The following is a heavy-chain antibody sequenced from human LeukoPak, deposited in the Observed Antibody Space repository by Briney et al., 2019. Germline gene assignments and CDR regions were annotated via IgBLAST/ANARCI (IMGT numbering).Heavy chain of an antibody. D-gene: IGHD6-19*01. CDR1: GGSFSSYY. V-gene: IGHV4-59*01. CDR3: ARAHSSGWPHMFDP. CDR2: IYYSGST. J-gene: IGHJ5*02. Sequence: SETLSLTCTVSGGSFSSYYWNWIRQPPGKGLEWMGYIYYSGSTNYNPSLKSRVTISIDTSKNQFSLKVSSVTAADTAVYYCARAHSSGWPHMFDPWGQGTLVTVPS.